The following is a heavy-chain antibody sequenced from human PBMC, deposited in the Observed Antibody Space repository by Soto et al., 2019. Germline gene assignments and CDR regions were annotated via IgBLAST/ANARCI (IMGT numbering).Heavy chain of an antibody. CDR3: ARDGDYDILTGYYLRFDY. D-gene: IGHD3-9*01. CDR1: GYTFTSYG. V-gene: IGHV1-18*01. CDR2: ISAYNGNT. Sequence: QVQLVQSGAEVKKPGASVKVSCKASGYTFTSYGISWVRQAPGQGLEWMGWISAYNGNTNYAQKLQGRVTMTTDTSTSTAYTELRSLRSDDTAVYYCARDGDYDILTGYYLRFDYWGQGTLVTVSS. J-gene: IGHJ4*02.